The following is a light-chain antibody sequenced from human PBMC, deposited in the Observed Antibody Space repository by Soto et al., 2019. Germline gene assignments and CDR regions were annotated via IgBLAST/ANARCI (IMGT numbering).Light chain of an antibody. V-gene: IGLV2-14*01. CDR2: DVS. J-gene: IGLJ1*01. CDR1: SSDVGGYNY. Sequence: LTQPASVSGSPGQSITISCTGTSSDVGGYNYVSWFQQYPGKAPKLIIYDVSNRPSGVSNRFSGSKSGNTASLTISGLQAEDEADYYCSSFTSSGTYVFGNGTKVTVL. CDR3: SSFTSSGTYV.